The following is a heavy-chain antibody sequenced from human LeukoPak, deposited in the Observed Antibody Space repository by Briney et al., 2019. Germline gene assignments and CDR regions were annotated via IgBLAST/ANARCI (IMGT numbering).Heavy chain of an antibody. CDR3: ARLIYYDSSGYLDY. V-gene: IGHV4-34*01. D-gene: IGHD3-22*01. J-gene: IGHJ4*02. CDR1: GGSFSSYY. Sequence: PSETLSLTCAVYGGSFSSYYWSWIRQSPGKGLEWIGKINYSGSANYNPSLKSRVTISVDVSKNQFSLKLSSVTAADTAVYYCARLIYYDSSGYLDYWGQGSLVTVSS. CDR2: INYSGSA.